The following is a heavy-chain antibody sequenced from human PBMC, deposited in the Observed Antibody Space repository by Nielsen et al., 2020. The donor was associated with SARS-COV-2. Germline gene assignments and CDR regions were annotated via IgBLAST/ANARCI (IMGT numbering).Heavy chain of an antibody. V-gene: IGHV3-23*01. CDR2: ISYSGGST. CDR3: AKDWPSGSPYYLDV. CDR1: GFTFSSYA. J-gene: IGHJ6*03. Sequence: GESLKISCAASGFTFSSYAMSWVRQAPGKGLEWVSAISYSGGSTYYADSVKGRFTISRDNSKNTLYLQMNSLRAEDTAVYYCAKDWPSGSPYYLDVWGKGTSVTVSS.